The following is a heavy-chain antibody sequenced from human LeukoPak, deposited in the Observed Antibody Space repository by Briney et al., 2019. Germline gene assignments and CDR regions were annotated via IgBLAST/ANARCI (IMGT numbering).Heavy chain of an antibody. V-gene: IGHV4-39*07. CDR1: GGSVSSSTYY. D-gene: IGHD3-10*01. CDR2: IYYSGST. Sequence: ASGTLSLTCTVSGGSVSSSTYYWGWIRQPPGKGLEWIGSIYYSGSTFYNPSLKSRGTISVDTSKNQFSLKLRSVSAADTAFYYCARGRYYFVDWGQGTPVTVSS. CDR3: ARGRYYFVD. J-gene: IGHJ4*02.